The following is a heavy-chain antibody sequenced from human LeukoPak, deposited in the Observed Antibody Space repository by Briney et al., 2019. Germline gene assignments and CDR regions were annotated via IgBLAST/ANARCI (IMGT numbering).Heavy chain of an antibody. Sequence: PGRSLRLSCAASGXTFSSYAMHWVRQAPGKGLEWVAVISYDGSNKYYADSVKGRFTISRDNSKNTLYLQMNSLRAEDTAVYYCARGYYGMDVWGQGTTATVSS. V-gene: IGHV3-30-3*01. CDR3: ARGYYGMDV. CDR1: GXTFSSYA. J-gene: IGHJ6*02. CDR2: ISYDGSNK.